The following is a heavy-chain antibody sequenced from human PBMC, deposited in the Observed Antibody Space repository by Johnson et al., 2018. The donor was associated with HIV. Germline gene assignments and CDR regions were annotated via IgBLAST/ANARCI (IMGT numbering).Heavy chain of an antibody. CDR1: GFTFSSYA. D-gene: IGHD1-26*01. CDR2: ISYDGSNK. V-gene: IGHV3-30-3*01. CDR3: ARALEVGATTANEAFDI. Sequence: QEKLVESGGGVVQPGRSLRLSCAASGFTFSSYAMRWVRQAPGKGLEWVAVISYDGSNKYYADSVKGRFTLSRDNSKNAPYLQMNSLRAEDTAVYYCARALEVGATTANEAFDIWGQGTMVTVSS. J-gene: IGHJ3*02.